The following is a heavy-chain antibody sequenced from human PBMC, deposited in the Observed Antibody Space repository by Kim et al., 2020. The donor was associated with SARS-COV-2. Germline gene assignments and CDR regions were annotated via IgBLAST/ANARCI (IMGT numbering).Heavy chain of an antibody. CDR3: ARGDIVVVPAGGYYFDY. J-gene: IGHJ4*02. Sequence: KSRVTISVDTSKNQFSLKLSSVTAADTAVYYCARGDIVVVPAGGYYFDYWGQGTLVTVSS. V-gene: IGHV4-31*02. D-gene: IGHD2-2*01.